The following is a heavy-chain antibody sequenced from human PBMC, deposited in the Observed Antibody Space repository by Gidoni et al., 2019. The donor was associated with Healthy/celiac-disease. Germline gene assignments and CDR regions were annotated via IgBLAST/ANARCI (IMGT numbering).Heavy chain of an antibody. D-gene: IGHD3-3*01. Sequence: QVQLVESGVGVVQPGRSLRLSCAASGFTFSSYAMHWVRQAPGKGLEWVAVISYDGSNKYYADSVKGRFTISRDNSKNTLYLQMNSLRAEDTAVYYCARDLPRPDFWSGYGDYWGQGTLVTVSS. CDR3: ARDLPRPDFWSGYGDY. J-gene: IGHJ4*02. V-gene: IGHV3-30-3*01. CDR2: ISYDGSNK. CDR1: GFTFSSYA.